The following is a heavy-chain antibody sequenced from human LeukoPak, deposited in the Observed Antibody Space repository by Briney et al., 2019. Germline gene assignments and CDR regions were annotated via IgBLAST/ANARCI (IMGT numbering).Heavy chain of an antibody. D-gene: IGHD2-21*02. CDR3: ARSRPRDMTFDY. CDR1: GGSISSGGYS. CDR2: IYHSGST. J-gene: IGHJ4*02. Sequence: PSETLSLTCAVSGGSISSGGYSWSWIRQPPGKGLEWIGYIYHSGSTYYNPSLKSRVTISVDTSKNQFSLKLSSVTAADTAVYYCARSRPRDMTFDYWGQGPLVTVSS. V-gene: IGHV4-30-2*02.